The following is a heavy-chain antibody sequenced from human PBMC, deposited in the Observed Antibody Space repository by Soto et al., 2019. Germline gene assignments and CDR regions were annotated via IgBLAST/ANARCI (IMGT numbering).Heavy chain of an antibody. CDR2: IYYSGST. CDR1: GGSISSGGYY. V-gene: IGHV4-31*01. J-gene: IGHJ6*02. Sequence: QVQLQESGPGLVKPSQTLSLTCTVSGGSISSGGYYWSWIRQHPGKGLEWIGYIYYSGSTYYNPSQVSKVIISVVTTKAPCALSLISVTAAGTAVYYCARDSGVLTERDYYGMAVWGQGTTVTVSS. CDR3: ARDSGVLTERDYYGMAV. D-gene: IGHD3-10*01.